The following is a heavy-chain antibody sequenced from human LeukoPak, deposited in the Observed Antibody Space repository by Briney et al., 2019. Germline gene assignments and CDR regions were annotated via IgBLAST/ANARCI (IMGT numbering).Heavy chain of an antibody. D-gene: IGHD2-15*01. CDR2: ISYDGSNE. CDR3: ASTPFAADDYYYMDV. J-gene: IGHJ6*03. V-gene: IGHV3-30*04. CDR1: GFTFSSYA. Sequence: GGSLRLSCAASGFTFSSYAMHWVRQAPGKGLEWVAVISYDGSNEDYADSVKGRFTISRDNSKNTLYLQMNSLRAEDTAVYYCASTPFAADDYYYMDVWGKGTTVTVSS.